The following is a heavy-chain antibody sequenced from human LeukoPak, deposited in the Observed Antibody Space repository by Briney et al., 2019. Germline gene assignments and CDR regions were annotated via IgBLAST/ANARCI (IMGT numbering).Heavy chain of an antibody. D-gene: IGHD2-2*01. V-gene: IGHV3-23*01. CDR1: GFTLSSYA. J-gene: IGHJ4*02. CDR3: AKGTPRYCSSTSCYGNY. CDR2: ISGSGGST. Sequence: GGSLRLSCAASGFTLSSYAMSWVRQAPGKGLEWVSAISGSGGSTYYADSVKGRFTISRDNSKNTLYLQMNSLRAEDTAVYYCAKGTPRYCSSTSCYGNYWGQGTLVTVSS.